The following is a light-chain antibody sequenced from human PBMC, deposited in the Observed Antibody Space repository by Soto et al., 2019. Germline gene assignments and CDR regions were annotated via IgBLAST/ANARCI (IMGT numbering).Light chain of an antibody. CDR1: QSVSSTY. Sequence: EIVLTQSPGTLSLSPGERATLSCRASQSVSSTYLAWYQQKPGQAPRLLIYDASSRATGIPDRFSGRGSGTDFTLTISRLEPEDFAVYYCQQYGRSPGLFTFGPGTKVEIK. J-gene: IGKJ3*01. CDR3: QQYGRSPGLFT. V-gene: IGKV3-20*01. CDR2: DAS.